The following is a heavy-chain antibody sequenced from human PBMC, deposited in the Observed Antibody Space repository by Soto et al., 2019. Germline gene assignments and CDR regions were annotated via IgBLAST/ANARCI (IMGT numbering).Heavy chain of an antibody. CDR3: ARGSSNWAYYFDY. J-gene: IGHJ4*02. D-gene: IGHD6-13*01. Sequence: SETLSLTCAVYGGSFSCYYWSWIRQPPGKGLEWIGEINHSGSTNYNPSLKSRVTISVDTSKNQFSLKLSSVTAADTAVYYCARGSSNWAYYFDYWGQATLVTVSS. CDR2: INHSGST. CDR1: GGSFSCYY. V-gene: IGHV4-34*01.